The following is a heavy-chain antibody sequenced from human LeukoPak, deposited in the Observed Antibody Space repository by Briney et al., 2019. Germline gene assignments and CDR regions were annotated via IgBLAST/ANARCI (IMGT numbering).Heavy chain of an antibody. Sequence: PSETLSLTCAVYGGSFSGYYWSWIRQPPGKGLEWIGEINHSGSTNYNPSLKSRVTISVDTSKNQFSLKLSSVTAADMAVYYCARVPRIAVAGRPFDYWGQGTLVTVSS. CDR3: ARVPRIAVAGRPFDY. J-gene: IGHJ4*02. V-gene: IGHV4-34*01. D-gene: IGHD6-19*01. CDR1: GGSFSGYY. CDR2: INHSGST.